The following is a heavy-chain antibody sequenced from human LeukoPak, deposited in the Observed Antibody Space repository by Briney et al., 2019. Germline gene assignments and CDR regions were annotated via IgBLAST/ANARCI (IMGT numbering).Heavy chain of an antibody. CDR2: IYTSGST. CDR3: ARRASNYDILTGYSDDAFDI. Sequence: SETLSLTCTVSGGSISSYYWSWIRQPAGKGLEWIGRIYTSGSTNYNPSLKSRVTMSVDTSKNQFSLKLSSVTAADTAVYYCARRASNYDILTGYSDDAFDIWGQGTMVTVSS. CDR1: GGSISSYY. D-gene: IGHD3-9*01. V-gene: IGHV4-4*07. J-gene: IGHJ3*02.